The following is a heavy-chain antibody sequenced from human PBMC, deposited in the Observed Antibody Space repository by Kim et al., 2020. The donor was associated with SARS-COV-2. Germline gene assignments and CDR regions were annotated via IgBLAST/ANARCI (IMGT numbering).Heavy chain of an antibody. D-gene: IGHD2-15*01. CDR3: AKSPNGDATGGAD. V-gene: IGHV3-23*01. Sequence: GGSLRLSCAASGFTFSNYAMSWVRQAPEKGLEWVSAISARSVTYYADSVKGRFTISRDNSKNTLYLQINSLRAEDTAVYYCAKSPNGDATGGADWGQGTLVTVSS. J-gene: IGHJ4*02. CDR2: ISARSVT. CDR1: GFTFSNYA.